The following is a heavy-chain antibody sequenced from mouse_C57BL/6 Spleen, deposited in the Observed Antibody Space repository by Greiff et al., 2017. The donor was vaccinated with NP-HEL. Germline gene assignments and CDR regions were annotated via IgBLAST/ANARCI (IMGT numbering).Heavy chain of an antibody. CDR3: ARGDYGSRYAMDY. D-gene: IGHD1-1*01. CDR1: GYTFTSYW. Sequence: QVQLQQPGAELVKPGASVKLSCKASGYTFTSYWMHWVKQRPGQGLEWIGMIHPNSGSTNYNEKFKSKATLTVDKSSSTAYMQLSSLTSEDSAVYYCARGDYGSRYAMDYWGQGTSVTVSS. CDR2: IHPNSGST. J-gene: IGHJ4*01. V-gene: IGHV1-64*01.